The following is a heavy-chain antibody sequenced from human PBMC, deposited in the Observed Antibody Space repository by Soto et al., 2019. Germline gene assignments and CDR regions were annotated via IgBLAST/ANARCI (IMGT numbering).Heavy chain of an antibody. J-gene: IGHJ4*02. CDR2: IIPIFGTA. Sequence: GASVKVSCKASGGTFSSYAISWVRQAPGQGLEWMGGIIPIFGTANYAQKLQGRVTITADKSTSTAYMELSSLRSEDTAVYYCASRYYYDSSGYYVPFDYWGQGTLVTVSS. V-gene: IGHV1-69*06. CDR3: ASRYYYDSSGYYVPFDY. CDR1: GGTFSSYA. D-gene: IGHD3-22*01.